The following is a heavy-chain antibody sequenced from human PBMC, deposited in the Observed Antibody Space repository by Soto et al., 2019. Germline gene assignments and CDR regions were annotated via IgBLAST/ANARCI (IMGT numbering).Heavy chain of an antibody. CDR3: AKNGQPPYYYYGLDV. D-gene: IGHD2-8*01. J-gene: IGHJ6*02. V-gene: IGHV1-18*01. Sequence: ASVKVSCKASGYPFTTYGISWVRQAPGQGLEWMGWISGYNGDTNYAQKFQGRVTMTIDTSTGTAYMEVRSLTSDDTAVYYCAKNGQPPYYYYGLDVWGQGTKVTVSS. CDR2: ISGYNGDT. CDR1: GYPFTTYG.